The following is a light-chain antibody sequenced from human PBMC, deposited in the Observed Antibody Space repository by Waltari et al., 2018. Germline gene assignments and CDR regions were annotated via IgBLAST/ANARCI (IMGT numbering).Light chain of an antibody. Sequence: QSALTQPASVSGSPGQSITISCTGTSSDVGSYKFVSWYQQHPGKAPKLMIYGSNRPSGVSYRFSGSKSGNTASLTISGLQAEDEADYYCSSYTSSTTWVFGGGTKVTVL. V-gene: IGLV2-14*02. CDR2: GS. CDR1: SSDVGSYKF. CDR3: SSYTSSTTWV. J-gene: IGLJ3*02.